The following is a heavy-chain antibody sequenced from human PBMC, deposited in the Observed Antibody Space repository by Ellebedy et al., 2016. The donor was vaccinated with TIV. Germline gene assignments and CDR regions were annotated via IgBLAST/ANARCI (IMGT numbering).Heavy chain of an antibody. J-gene: IGHJ4*02. D-gene: IGHD2-8*01. V-gene: IGHV3-23*01. CDR3: ATPADFCTTGVCLYYFHY. CDR1: GFTFSDSV. Sequence: GESLKISXAASGFTFSDSVIDWVRQAPGKGLEWVSAISYSGGNSFYRGSVQGRFTISRDNSKKTLYLQMNNLRADDTAVYYCATPADFCTTGVCLYYFHYWGQGTLVTVSS. CDR2: ISYSGGNS.